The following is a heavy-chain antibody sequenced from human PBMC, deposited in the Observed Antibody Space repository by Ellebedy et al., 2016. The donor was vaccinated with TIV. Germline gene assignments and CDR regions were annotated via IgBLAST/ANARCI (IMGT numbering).Heavy chain of an antibody. V-gene: IGHV1-2*02. Sequence: ASVKVSXXAFGYTFTGYYIHWVRQAPGQGLEWMGWINPHSGDTNFAQKFQGRVTMTRDTSISTAYMEVSRLRSDDTAVYYCARDGKDSSSSGWFDPWGQGTLVTVSS. J-gene: IGHJ5*02. CDR2: INPHSGDT. CDR3: ARDGKDSSSSGWFDP. CDR1: GYTFTGYY. D-gene: IGHD6-6*01.